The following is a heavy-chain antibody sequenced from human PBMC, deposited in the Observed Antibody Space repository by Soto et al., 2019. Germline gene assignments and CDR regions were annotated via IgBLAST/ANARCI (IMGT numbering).Heavy chain of an antibody. Sequence: WGSLRLSCAASGFTFSNAWMSWVRQDPGKGLEWVGRIKIKTDGGTTDYAAPVKGRFTISRDDSKNTLYLQMNSLKTEDAAVYYCTTDPNNWSYAADGFDVWCNGKMVTV. CDR2: IKIKTDGGTT. J-gene: IGHJ3*01. D-gene: IGHD1-7*01. V-gene: IGHV3-15*01. CDR1: GFTFSNAW. CDR3: TTDPNNWSYAADGFDV.